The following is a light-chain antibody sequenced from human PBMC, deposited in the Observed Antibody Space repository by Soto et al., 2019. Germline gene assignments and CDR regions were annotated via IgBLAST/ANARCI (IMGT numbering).Light chain of an antibody. J-gene: IGKJ4*01. V-gene: IGKV3-15*01. CDR3: QQYKDWPPLT. CDR2: GAS. Sequence: EIVMTQSPGALSVSPGERATLSCRASQSVSSNLAWYQQKPGQAPRLLIYGASTRAIGIPARFSGSGSGTEFSPTISSLQSEDVAVYYCQQYKDWPPLTFGGGTKVEIK. CDR1: QSVSSN.